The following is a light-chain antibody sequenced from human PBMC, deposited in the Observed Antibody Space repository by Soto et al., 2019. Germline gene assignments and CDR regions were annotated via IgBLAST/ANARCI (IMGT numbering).Light chain of an antibody. CDR3: QQRSVWPIT. J-gene: IGKJ5*01. CDR1: QSVSSSY. CDR2: GAS. V-gene: IGKV3D-20*02. Sequence: EIVLTQSPGTLSLSPGERATLSCRASQSVSSSYLAWYQQKPGQAPRLLIYGASKRATGIPARFSGSGSGTDFTLTVSSLEPEDFVLYFCQQRSVWPITFGQGTRLEIK.